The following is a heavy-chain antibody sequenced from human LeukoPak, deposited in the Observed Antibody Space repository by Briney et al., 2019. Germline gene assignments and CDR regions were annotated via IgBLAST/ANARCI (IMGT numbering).Heavy chain of an antibody. CDR1: GYTLSDFH. CDR2: INPRTGGT. Sequence: ASVKVSCKASGYTLSDFHMHWVRQAPGQGPEWMGWINPRTGGTNYAQKFQGRVTMTRDTSIGTAYMELTRLRSDDTAVYCCATLYYDSSGPNAFDIWGQGTMVTVSS. CDR3: ATLYYDSSGPNAFDI. D-gene: IGHD3-22*01. J-gene: IGHJ3*02. V-gene: IGHV1-2*02.